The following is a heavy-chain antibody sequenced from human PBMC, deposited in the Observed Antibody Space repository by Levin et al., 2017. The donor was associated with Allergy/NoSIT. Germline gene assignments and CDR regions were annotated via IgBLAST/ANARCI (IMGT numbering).Heavy chain of an antibody. J-gene: IGHJ4*02. Sequence: GESLKISCAASGFTFSSYAMHWVRQAPGKGLEWVAVISYDGSNKYYADSVKGRFTISRDNSKNTLYLQMNSLRAEDTAVYYCARSSLVATYFDYWGQGTLVTVSS. CDR2: ISYDGSNK. CDR1: GFTFSSYA. V-gene: IGHV3-30-3*01. CDR3: ARSSLVATYFDY. D-gene: IGHD5-12*01.